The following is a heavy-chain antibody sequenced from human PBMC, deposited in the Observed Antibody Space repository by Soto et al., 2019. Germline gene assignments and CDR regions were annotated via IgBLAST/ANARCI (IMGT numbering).Heavy chain of an antibody. CDR2: VHPSGGNT. V-gene: IGHV1-46*01. D-gene: IGHD6-6*01. CDR1: GYSFTAYF. Sequence: ASVKVSCKASGYSFTAYFMHWVRQAPGQGLEWMGIVHPSGGNTNYAQKFQGRVTMTWDTSTTTVYMELSSLRSDDTAVYYCARAPYSSSSFSFDYWGQGTPVTVSS. CDR3: ARAPYSSSSFSFDY. J-gene: IGHJ4*02.